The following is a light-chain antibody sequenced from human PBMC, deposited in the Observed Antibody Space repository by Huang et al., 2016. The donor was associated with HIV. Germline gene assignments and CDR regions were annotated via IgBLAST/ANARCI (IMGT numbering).Light chain of an antibody. J-gene: IGKJ2*01. CDR2: GAS. Sequence: EIVMTQSPATLSVSPGERATLSCRASQSVSGNLAWYQQKPGQPPRLLSYGASTRATGIPARFSGSGSGTEFTLTISSLQSEDFALYYCQQYDNWPPYTFGQGTKLEIK. V-gene: IGKV3-15*01. CDR1: QSVSGN. CDR3: QQYDNWPPYT.